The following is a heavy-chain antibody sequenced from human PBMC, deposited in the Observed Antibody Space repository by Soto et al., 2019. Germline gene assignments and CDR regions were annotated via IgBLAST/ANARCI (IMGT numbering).Heavy chain of an antibody. CDR3: ARDNEKEQQLVPPDY. CDR1: GYTFTSYG. D-gene: IGHD6-13*01. J-gene: IGHJ4*02. CDR2: ISAYNGNT. Sequence: QVQLVQSGAEVKKPGASVNVSCKASGYTFTSYGISWVRQAPGQGLEWMGWISAYNGNTNYAQKLQGRVTMTTDTSTSTAYMELRSLRSDDTAVYYCARDNEKEQQLVPPDYWGQGTLVTVSS. V-gene: IGHV1-18*01.